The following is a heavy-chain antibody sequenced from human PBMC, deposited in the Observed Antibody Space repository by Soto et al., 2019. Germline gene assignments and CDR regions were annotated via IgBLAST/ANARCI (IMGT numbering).Heavy chain of an antibody. D-gene: IGHD1-26*01. CDR2: IYYSGST. J-gene: IGHJ6*02. V-gene: IGHV4-30-4*01. Sequence: SETLSLTCTVSGGSISSGDYYWSWIRQPPGKGLEWIGYIYYSGSTYYNPSLKSRVTISVDTSKNQFSLKLSSVTAADTAVYYCARALDYYGYYYYYGMDVWGQGTTVTVSS. CDR3: ARALDYYGYYYYYGMDV. CDR1: GGSISSGDYY.